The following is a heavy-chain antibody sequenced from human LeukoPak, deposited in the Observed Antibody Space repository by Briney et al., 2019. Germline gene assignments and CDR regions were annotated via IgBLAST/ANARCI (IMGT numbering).Heavy chain of an antibody. CDR2: INPNSGGT. Sequence: ASVKVSCKASGYTFTGYYMHWERQAPGQGLEWMGWINPNSGGTNYAQKFQGRVTMTRDTSISTAYMELSRLRSDDTAVYYCARDSGEGGSGSYLIAYWGQGTLVTVSS. J-gene: IGHJ4*02. CDR3: ARDSGEGGSGSYLIAY. D-gene: IGHD3-10*01. V-gene: IGHV1-2*02. CDR1: GYTFTGYY.